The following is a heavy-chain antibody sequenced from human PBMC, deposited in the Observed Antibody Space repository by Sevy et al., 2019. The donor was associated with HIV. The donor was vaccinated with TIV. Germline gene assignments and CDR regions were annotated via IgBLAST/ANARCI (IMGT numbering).Heavy chain of an antibody. D-gene: IGHD4-17*01. V-gene: IGHV1-24*01. Sequence: ASVKVSCKISGYTLNEFAMHWVRQAPGKGLQWMGTFDPEDGETIYAQKFQGRFAMTEDPSTDTAYMELSSLRSEDTAVYYCVKGPHPAVTTSYALDVWGQGTTVTVSS. CDR1: GYTLNEFA. CDR2: FDPEDGET. CDR3: VKGPHPAVTTSYALDV. J-gene: IGHJ6*02.